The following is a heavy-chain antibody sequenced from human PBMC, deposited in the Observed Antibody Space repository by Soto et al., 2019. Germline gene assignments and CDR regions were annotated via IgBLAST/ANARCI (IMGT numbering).Heavy chain of an antibody. V-gene: IGHV3-21*01. CDR1: GFTFSSYS. J-gene: IGHJ5*02. D-gene: IGHD4-17*01. Sequence: GGSLRLSCAASGFTFSSYSMNWVRQAPGKGLECVSSISSSSSYIYYADSVKGRFTISRDNAKNSLYLQMNSLRAEDTAVYYCARDHCGGPPQAWFDPWGQGTLVTVSS. CDR2: ISSSSSYI. CDR3: ARDHCGGPPQAWFDP.